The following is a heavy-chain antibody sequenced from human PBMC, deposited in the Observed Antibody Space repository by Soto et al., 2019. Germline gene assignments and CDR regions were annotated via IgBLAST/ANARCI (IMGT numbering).Heavy chain of an antibody. CDR3: ARSPDYGDLPYYYYGMDV. V-gene: IGHV3-64*02. J-gene: IGHJ6*02. CDR2: ISSNGGST. CDR1: GFTFSSYA. D-gene: IGHD4-17*01. Sequence: GESLKISCAASGFTFSSYAMHWVRQAPGKGLEYVSAISSNGGSTYYADSVKGRFTISRDNSKNTLYLQMGSLRAEDMAVYYCARSPDYGDLPYYYYGMDVWGQGTTVTVSS.